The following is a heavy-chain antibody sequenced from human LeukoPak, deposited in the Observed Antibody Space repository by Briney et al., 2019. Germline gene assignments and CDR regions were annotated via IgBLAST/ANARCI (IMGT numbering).Heavy chain of an antibody. J-gene: IGHJ5*02. V-gene: IGHV1-24*01. Sequence: ASVKVSCKASGYTFTSYYMHWVRQAPGKGLEWMGGFDPEDGETIYAQKFQGRVTMTEDTSTDTAYMELSSLRSEDTAVYYCATVPPWGNWFDPWGQGTLVTVSS. CDR2: FDPEDGET. CDR3: ATVPPWGNWFDP. CDR1: GYTFTSYY. D-gene: IGHD3-16*01.